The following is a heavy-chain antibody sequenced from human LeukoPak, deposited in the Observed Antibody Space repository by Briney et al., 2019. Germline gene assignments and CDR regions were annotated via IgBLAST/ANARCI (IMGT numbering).Heavy chain of an antibody. V-gene: IGHV4-39*01. J-gene: IGHJ4*02. D-gene: IGHD6-13*01. Sequence: PSEALSLXXTVSGXXISSSSYYWCWXRQPPGKGLEWIGSIYYSGSTYYNPSLKSRVTISVDTSKNQFSLKLSSVTAADTAVYYCASKGATYSSSWYYFDYWGQGTLVTVSS. CDR3: ASKGATYSSSWYYFDY. CDR2: IYYSGST. CDR1: GXXISSSSYY.